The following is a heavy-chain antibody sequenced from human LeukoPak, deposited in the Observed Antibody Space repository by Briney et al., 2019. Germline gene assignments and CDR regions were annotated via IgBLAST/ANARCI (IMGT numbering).Heavy chain of an antibody. V-gene: IGHV1-3*01. CDR1: GYPFSSYN. Sequence: ASVKVSCKASGYPFSSYNIHWVRQAPGQRLEWMGRINAGNGDTKYSQEFQGRVTITRDTSASTAYMELRSLRSDDTAVYYCARDVVGYYPRDYWGQGTLVTVSS. D-gene: IGHD3-3*01. CDR3: ARDVVGYYPRDY. CDR2: INAGNGDT. J-gene: IGHJ4*02.